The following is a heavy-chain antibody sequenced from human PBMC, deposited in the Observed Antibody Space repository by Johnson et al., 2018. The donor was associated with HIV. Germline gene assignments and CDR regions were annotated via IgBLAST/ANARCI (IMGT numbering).Heavy chain of an antibody. J-gene: IGHJ3*02. CDR2: IYSGGST. D-gene: IGHD1-26*01. CDR1: GFTVSSNY. V-gene: IGHV3-66*03. Sequence: VQLVESGGGLIQPGGSLRLSCAASGFTVSSNYMSWVRQAPGKGLEWVSVIYSGGSTYYADSVKGRFTISRDNSKNTLSLQMNSLRAEDTAVYFCARDLIVGTTRTGAFDIWGQGTKVTVSS. CDR3: ARDLIVGTTRTGAFDI.